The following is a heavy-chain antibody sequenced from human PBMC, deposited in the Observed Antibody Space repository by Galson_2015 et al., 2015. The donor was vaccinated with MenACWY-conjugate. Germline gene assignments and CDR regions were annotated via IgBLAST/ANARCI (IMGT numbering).Heavy chain of an antibody. CDR1: GYSFSDYA. Sequence: SVKVSCKASGYSFSDYALHWVRQAPGQRLEWMGWINAGDGNTKYSQNFQDRVTITRDTSASTAYMELSSLTSGDTAVYYCAAGSRSSGTYIIDYWGQGTLVTVSS. J-gene: IGHJ4*02. V-gene: IGHV1-3*01. CDR2: INAGDGNT. CDR3: AAGSRSSGTYIIDY. D-gene: IGHD3-10*01.